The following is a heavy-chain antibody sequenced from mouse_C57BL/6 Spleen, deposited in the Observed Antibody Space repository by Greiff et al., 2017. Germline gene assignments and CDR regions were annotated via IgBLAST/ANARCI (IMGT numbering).Heavy chain of an antibody. Sequence: EVQLQQSGPELVKPGASVKISCKASGYTFTDYYMNWVKQSHGKSLEWIGDINPNNGGTSYNQKFKGKATLTVDKSSSTAYMELRSLTSEDSAVYYCARGDYYGSIYAMDYWGQGTSVTVSS. D-gene: IGHD1-1*01. J-gene: IGHJ4*01. CDR2: INPNNGGT. V-gene: IGHV1-26*01. CDR1: GYTFTDYY. CDR3: ARGDYYGSIYAMDY.